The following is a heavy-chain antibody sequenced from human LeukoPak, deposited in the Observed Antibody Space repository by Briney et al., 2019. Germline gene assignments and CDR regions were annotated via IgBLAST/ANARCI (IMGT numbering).Heavy chain of an antibody. V-gene: IGHV3-7*01. CDR1: GLTFSSYW. D-gene: IGHD2-15*01. J-gene: IGHJ4*02. Sequence: GGSMTLSCAVSGLTFSSYWMSWVRQAPGKGLEWVGNINTDGSEKYYVDSVKGRFTISRDNAKNSLYLQMNSLRAEDTAVYYCARDTRVAPTEGFDYWGQGILVTASS. CDR2: INTDGSEK. CDR3: ARDTRVAPTEGFDY.